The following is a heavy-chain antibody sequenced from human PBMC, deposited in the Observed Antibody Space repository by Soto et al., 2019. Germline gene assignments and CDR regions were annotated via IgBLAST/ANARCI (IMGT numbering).Heavy chain of an antibody. D-gene: IGHD3-3*01. Sequence: EVQLLESGGGLAQPGGSLRLSCAASGFTFSSYAMSWVRKVPGKGLEWVSAISGSGASTFYTDSVKGRFTVSRDNSKNTLYLQMNSLRAEDTAVYYCAKATIRFLDTYGMDVWGQGTTVAVSS. CDR3: AKATIRFLDTYGMDV. CDR1: GFTFSSYA. J-gene: IGHJ6*02. V-gene: IGHV3-23*01. CDR2: ISGSGAST.